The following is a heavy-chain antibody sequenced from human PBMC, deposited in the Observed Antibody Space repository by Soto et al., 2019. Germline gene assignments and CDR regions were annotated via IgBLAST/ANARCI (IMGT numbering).Heavy chain of an antibody. CDR3: ARPGGDY. CDR2: ISFDGGNT. V-gene: IGHV3-30*03. CDR1: GFTFSTSA. Sequence: ESGGGVVQPGMSQRLSCAASGFTFSTSAMHWVRQTPGKGLEWVAMISFDGGNTFYADSVKGRFTISRDNPKNTVYLQMNTLRLEDTAVYFCARPGGDYWGRGTLVIVSS. J-gene: IGHJ4*02.